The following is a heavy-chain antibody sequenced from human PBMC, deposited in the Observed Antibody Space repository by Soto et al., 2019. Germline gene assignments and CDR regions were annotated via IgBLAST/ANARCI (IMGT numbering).Heavy chain of an antibody. V-gene: IGHV4-39*01. CDR3: ARHSSSWEAMEYFQH. D-gene: IGHD6-13*01. Sequence: SETLSLTCTVSGGSISSSSYYWGWIRQPPGKGLEWIGSIYYRGSTYYNPSLKSRVTISVDTSKNQFSLKLSSVTAADTAVYYCARHSSSWEAMEYFQHWGQGTLVTVSS. J-gene: IGHJ1*01. CDR2: IYYRGST. CDR1: GGSISSSSYY.